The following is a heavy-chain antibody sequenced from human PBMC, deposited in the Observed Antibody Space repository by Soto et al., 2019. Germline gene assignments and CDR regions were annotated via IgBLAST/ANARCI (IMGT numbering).Heavy chain of an antibody. CDR1: GLAVTSNY. V-gene: IGHV3-53*02. D-gene: IGHD5-18*01. CDR3: ARVDTYDYYYSMDV. Sequence: EVQLVETGGGLIQPGGSLSLSCAASGLAVTSNYMSCVRQAPGKGLEWVSIVYSSGTTYYADSVKGRFTFSRDKSKNTIYLQMRNLRAEDTAVYYCARVDTYDYYYSMDVWGQGTTVTVSS. CDR2: VYSSGTT. J-gene: IGHJ6*02.